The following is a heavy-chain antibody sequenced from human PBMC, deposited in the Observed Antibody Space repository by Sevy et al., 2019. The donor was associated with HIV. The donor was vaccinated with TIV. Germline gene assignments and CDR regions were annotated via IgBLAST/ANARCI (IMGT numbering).Heavy chain of an antibody. CDR2: IWNDGSNK. CDR1: GFTFSNYG. J-gene: IGHJ4*02. Sequence: GGSLSLSCAASGFTFSNYGMHWVRQAPGKGLEWVEVIWNDGSNKYYADSVKGRFTISRDNSKNTLYLQMNSLRVEDTAVYFCARGGDFNDRSAKRDFDYWGQGTLVTVSS. CDR3: ARGGDFNDRSAKRDFDY. V-gene: IGHV3-33*01. D-gene: IGHD3-22*01.